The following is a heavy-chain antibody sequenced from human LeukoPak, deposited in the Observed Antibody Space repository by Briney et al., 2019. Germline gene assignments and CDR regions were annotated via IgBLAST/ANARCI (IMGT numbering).Heavy chain of an antibody. V-gene: IGHV3-30-3*01. CDR2: ISYDGSNK. D-gene: IGHD3-3*01. J-gene: IGHJ4*02. Sequence: GGSLRLSCAASGFTFSTYAMDWVRQAPGKGLEWVAVISYDGSNKYYADSVKGRFTISRDNSKNTLYLQMNSLRAEDTAVYYCARDNLFDYFDYWGQGTLVTVSS. CDR3: ARDNLFDYFDY. CDR1: GFTFSTYA.